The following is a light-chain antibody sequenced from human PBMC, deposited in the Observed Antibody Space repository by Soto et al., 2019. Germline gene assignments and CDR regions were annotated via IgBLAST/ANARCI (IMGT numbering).Light chain of an antibody. CDR2: AAS. V-gene: IGKV1-39*01. CDR1: QSISSY. J-gene: IGKJ2*01. Sequence: DIQMTQSPSSLSASVGDRVTITCRASQSISSYLNWYQQKPGEAPKLLIYAASSLQSGVPSRSSGSGSGTEFTLTISSLQPADFATYYCQQSYSTPDTFGQGTKLEIK. CDR3: QQSYSTPDT.